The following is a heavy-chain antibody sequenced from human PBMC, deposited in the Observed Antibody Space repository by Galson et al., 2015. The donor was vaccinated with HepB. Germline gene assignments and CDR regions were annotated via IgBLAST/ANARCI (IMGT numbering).Heavy chain of an antibody. CDR3: ARGRSSGSLQYFQH. J-gene: IGHJ1*01. Sequence: VTLSLPCTVSGGSISSYYWSWIRQPPGKGLEWIGYIYYSGSTNYNPPLKSRVTISVDTSKNQFSLKLSSVTAADTAVYYCARGRSSGSLQYFQHCGQGTLVTVSS. CDR1: GGSISSYY. D-gene: IGHD1-26*01. CDR2: IYYSGST. V-gene: IGHV4-59*01.